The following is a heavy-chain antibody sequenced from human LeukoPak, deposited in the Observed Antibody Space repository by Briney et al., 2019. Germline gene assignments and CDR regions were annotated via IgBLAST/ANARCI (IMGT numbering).Heavy chain of an antibody. J-gene: IGHJ4*02. CDR3: ARAPLRQQPFDY. Sequence: SETLSLTCPVYGGSFSGYYWSWIRHPPGKGLEWIGEINHSGSTNYNPSLKSRVTISVDTSKNQFSLTRSSVTAADTAVYYCARAPLRQQPFDYWGQGTLVTVSS. CDR1: GGSFSGYY. V-gene: IGHV4-34*01. CDR2: INHSGST. D-gene: IGHD6-13*01.